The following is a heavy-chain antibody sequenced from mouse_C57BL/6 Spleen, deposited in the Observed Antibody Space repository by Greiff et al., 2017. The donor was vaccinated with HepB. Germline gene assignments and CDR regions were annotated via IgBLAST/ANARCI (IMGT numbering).Heavy chain of an antibody. Sequence: QVQLQQSGPELVKPGASVKISCKASGYAFSSSWMNWVKQRPGKGLEWIGRIYPGDGDTNYNGKFKGKATLTADKSSSTAYMQLSSLTSEDSAVYFCARESYLGRGNAMDYWGQGTSVTVSS. D-gene: IGHD4-1*01. CDR2: IYPGDGDT. J-gene: IGHJ4*01. CDR1: GYAFSSSW. CDR3: ARESYLGRGNAMDY. V-gene: IGHV1-82*01.